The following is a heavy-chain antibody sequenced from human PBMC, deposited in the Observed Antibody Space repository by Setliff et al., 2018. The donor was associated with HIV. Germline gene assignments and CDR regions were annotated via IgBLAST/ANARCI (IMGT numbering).Heavy chain of an antibody. CDR3: ARCGGYARSGGSGSGFDP. CDR1: GGSLSCYH. V-gene: IGHV4-34*01. D-gene: IGHD3-22*01. Sequence: ETLSLTCAVYGGSLSCYHWSWIRQSPEQGLGWIGEINHSGSTNYNPSLKSRVTMSVDTSKNQFSLKLSSVTAADTAVYYCARCGGYARSGGSGSGFDPWGQGNRVTVSS. J-gene: IGHJ5*02. CDR2: INHSGST.